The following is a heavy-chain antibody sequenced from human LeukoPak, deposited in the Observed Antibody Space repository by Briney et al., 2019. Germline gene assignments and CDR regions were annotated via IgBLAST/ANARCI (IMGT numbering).Heavy chain of an antibody. CDR3: ARAPRGRSWSGYYTYYYYYMDV. V-gene: IGHV1-69*05. J-gene: IGHJ6*03. D-gene: IGHD3-3*01. CDR2: IIPIFGTA. Sequence: ASVKVSCKASGGTFSSYAISWVRQAPGQGLEWMGRIIPIFGTANYAQKFQGRVTITTDESTSTAYMELSSLRSEDTAVYYCARAPRGRSWSGYYTYYYYYMDVWGKGTTVTVSS. CDR1: GGTFSSYA.